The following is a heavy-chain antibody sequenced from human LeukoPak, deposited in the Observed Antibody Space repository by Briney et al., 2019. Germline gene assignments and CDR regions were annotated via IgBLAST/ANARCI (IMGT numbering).Heavy chain of an antibody. D-gene: IGHD3-10*01. J-gene: IGHJ3*02. Sequence: ASVKVSCKASGYTFTGYYMHWVRQAPGQGLEWMGWTSAYTGNTNYAQKLQGRVTMTTVTSTTTAYMELRSLISDDTAVYYCARIYFGSGSFAFDIWGQGTMVTVSS. V-gene: IGHV1-18*04. CDR1: GYTFTGYY. CDR2: TSAYTGNT. CDR3: ARIYFGSGSFAFDI.